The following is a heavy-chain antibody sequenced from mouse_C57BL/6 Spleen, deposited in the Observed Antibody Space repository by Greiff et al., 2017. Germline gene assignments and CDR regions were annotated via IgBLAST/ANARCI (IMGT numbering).Heavy chain of an antibody. CDR2: IRNKANNHAT. CDR3: TRGLFGAMDY. D-gene: IGHD6-1*01. V-gene: IGHV6-6*01. CDR1: GFTFSDAW. J-gene: IGHJ4*01. Sequence: EVKLVESGGGLVQPGGSMKLSCATSGFTFSDAWMDWVRQSPEKGLEWVAEIRNKANNHATYYAESVKGRFTISRDDSKSSVYLQMTRLRAEDTGIYYCTRGLFGAMDYWGQGTSVTVSS.